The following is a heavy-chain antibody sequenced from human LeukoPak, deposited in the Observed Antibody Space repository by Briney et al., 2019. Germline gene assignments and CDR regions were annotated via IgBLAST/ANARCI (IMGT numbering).Heavy chain of an antibody. CDR3: ARAVSKRDSSGPSY. V-gene: IGHV1-2*02. CDR1: GYTFTSYD. Sequence: ASVKVSCKASGYTFTSYDINWVRQAPGQGLEWMGWINPNSGGTNYAQKFQGRVTMTRDTSISTAYMELSRLRSDDTAVYYCARAVSKRDSSGPSYWGQGTLVTVSS. CDR2: INPNSGGT. J-gene: IGHJ4*02. D-gene: IGHD3-22*01.